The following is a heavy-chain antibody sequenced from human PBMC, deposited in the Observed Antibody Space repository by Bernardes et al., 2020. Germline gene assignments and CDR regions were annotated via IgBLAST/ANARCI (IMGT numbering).Heavy chain of an antibody. V-gene: IGHV3-9*01. CDR3: AKMECSACERINYYYYHGMDV. CDR1: GFTFNDYA. CDR2: ISWSSGSI. D-gene: IGHD3-3*01. Sequence: SLRLSCAASGFTFNDYAMHWVRQAPGKGLEWVSGISWSSGSIGYADSVKGRFTISRDNTKSSLSLQMNSLRAEDTALYYCAKMECSACERINYYYYHGMDVWGKGTTVTVSS. J-gene: IGHJ6*04.